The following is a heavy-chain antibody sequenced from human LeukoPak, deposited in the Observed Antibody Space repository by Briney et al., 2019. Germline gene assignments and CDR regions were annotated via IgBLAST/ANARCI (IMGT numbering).Heavy chain of an antibody. CDR3: ARETILYGMDV. D-gene: IGHD3-3*01. Sequence: SETLSLTCTVSGGSISSYYWSWIRQPPGKGLEWIGYIYYSGSTNYNPSHKSRVTISVDTSKNQFSLKLSSVTAADTAVYYCARETILYGMDVWGQGTTVTVSS. V-gene: IGHV4-59*01. J-gene: IGHJ6*02. CDR1: GGSISSYY. CDR2: IYYSGST.